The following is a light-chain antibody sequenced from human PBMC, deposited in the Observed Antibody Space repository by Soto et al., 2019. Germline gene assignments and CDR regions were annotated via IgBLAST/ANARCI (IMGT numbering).Light chain of an antibody. Sequence: DIQMTQSPPSLSASVGDRVTITCRASQNIREYLNWYQQKPGKAPKLLIYAASTLQSGAPSRFSGSGSASAFTLTISSLQPADFATYYCQQSFTSPFFTFGPGTKVD. CDR1: QNIREY. CDR2: AAS. J-gene: IGKJ3*01. CDR3: QQSFTSPFFT. V-gene: IGKV1-39*01.